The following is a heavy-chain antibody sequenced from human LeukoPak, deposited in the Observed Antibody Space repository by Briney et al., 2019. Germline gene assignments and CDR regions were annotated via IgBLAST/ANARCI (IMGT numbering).Heavy chain of an antibody. V-gene: IGHV3-23*01. CDR3: AKHGTSGYNFFDS. Sequence: GGSLRLSCAASGFTFSTYAMTWVRQAPGKGLEWASTITTGGITYHADSVKSRFTISRDISKSTLYLQMNGLRAEDTAMYYCAKHGTSGYNFFDSWGQGTLVTVSS. CDR1: GFTFSTYA. CDR2: ITTGGIT. D-gene: IGHD3-22*01. J-gene: IGHJ4*02.